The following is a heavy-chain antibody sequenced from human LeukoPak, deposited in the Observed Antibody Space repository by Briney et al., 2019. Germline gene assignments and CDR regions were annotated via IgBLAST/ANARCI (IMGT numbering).Heavy chain of an antibody. CDR2: SDPEDGET. CDR1: GSPLSDLS. V-gene: IGHV1-24*01. J-gene: IGHJ2*01. Sequence: ASVKVSCQVSGSPLSDLSIHWVRQAPGKGLEYVGGSDPEDGETFHAQNFQGRVTMTEDTSIDTAYMELSSLRSEDTAVYYCVTDRARLFWYFDLWGRGTLVTVSS. D-gene: IGHD2-21*02. CDR3: VTDRARLFWYFDL.